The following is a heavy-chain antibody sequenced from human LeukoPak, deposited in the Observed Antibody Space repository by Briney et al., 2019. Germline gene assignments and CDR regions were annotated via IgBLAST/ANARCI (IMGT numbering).Heavy chain of an antibody. J-gene: IGHJ4*02. Sequence: SETLSLTCSVSGVSISSGSNYWGWIRQPPGKTLEWIGSIYSSGNTYYNPSLKSRVIILIDTAKNHFSLNLSSVTAADTAVYYCARGSVRGPNYFDYWGQGTLVTVSS. CDR3: ARGSVRGPNYFDY. V-gene: IGHV4-39*07. D-gene: IGHD2-15*01. CDR2: IYSSGNT. CDR1: GVSISSGSNY.